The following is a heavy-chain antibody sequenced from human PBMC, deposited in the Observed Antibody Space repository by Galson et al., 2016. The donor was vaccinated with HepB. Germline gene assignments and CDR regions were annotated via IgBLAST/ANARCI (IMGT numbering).Heavy chain of an antibody. Sequence: SETLSLTCTVSGGSISTYYWTWIRQPPGKGLEWIGNVFHTGDTNYNPSLRSRISMSVETSKKQVSLRLTSVTAGDTAVYYCARDIGVPRDGHKYEYWGQGTLVTVSS. D-gene: IGHD5-24*01. CDR3: ARDIGVPRDGHKYEY. J-gene: IGHJ4*02. V-gene: IGHV4-59*01. CDR2: VFHTGDT. CDR1: GGSISTYY.